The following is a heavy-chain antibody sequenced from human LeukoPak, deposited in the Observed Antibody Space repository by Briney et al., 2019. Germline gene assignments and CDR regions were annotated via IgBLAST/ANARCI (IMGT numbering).Heavy chain of an antibody. CDR2: ISSSSSTI. CDR1: GFTFSSYS. CDR3: ARALRYFDWLSTSPEYNWFDP. Sequence: PGGSLRLSCAASGFTFSSYSMNWVRQAPGKGLEWVSHISSSSSTIYYADSVKGRFTISRDNAKNSLYLQMNSLRAEDTAVYYCARALRYFDWLSTSPEYNWFDPWGQGTLVTVSS. D-gene: IGHD3-9*01. V-gene: IGHV3-48*01. J-gene: IGHJ5*02.